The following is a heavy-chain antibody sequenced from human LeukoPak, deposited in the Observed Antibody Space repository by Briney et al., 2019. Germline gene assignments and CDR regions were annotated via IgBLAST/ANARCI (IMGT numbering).Heavy chain of an antibody. CDR2: INTDGSTT. CDR3: ARDRIEAPFDY. Sequence: GGSLRLSCAASGFTFSNFWMHWVRQAPGKGLVWVSRINTDGSTTNYADSVKGRFTISRDNAKNTLYLQMNSLRAEDTAVYYCARDRIEAPFDYWGQGTLVTASS. D-gene: IGHD6-13*01. J-gene: IGHJ4*02. CDR1: GFTFSNFW. V-gene: IGHV3-74*01.